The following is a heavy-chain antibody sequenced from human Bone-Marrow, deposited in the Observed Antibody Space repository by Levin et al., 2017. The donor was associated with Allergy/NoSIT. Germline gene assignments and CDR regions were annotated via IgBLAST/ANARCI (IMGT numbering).Heavy chain of an antibody. CDR2: FDPEDGET. CDR1: GYTLTELS. J-gene: IGHJ5*02. V-gene: IGHV1-24*01. CDR3: ATVWGAVAGRGNWFDP. D-gene: IGHD6-19*01. Sequence: ASVKVSCKVSGYTLTELSMHWVRQAPGKGLEWMGGFDPEDGETIYAQKFQGRVTMTEDTSTDTAYMELSSLRSEDTAVYYCATVWGAVAGRGNWFDPWGQGTLVTVSS.